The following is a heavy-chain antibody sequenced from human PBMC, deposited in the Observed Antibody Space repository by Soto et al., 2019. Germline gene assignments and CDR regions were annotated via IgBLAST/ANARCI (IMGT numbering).Heavy chain of an antibody. CDR3: ARKSGNWNYIDY. CDR1: GDSISGYF. D-gene: IGHD1-20*01. Sequence: KPSETLSLTCSVSGDSISGYFWTWIRQPPGKGLEWIGYMYSSGSTNYNPSLKSRVTMSVDTSKNQFSLNLSSVTAADTAVYYCARKSGNWNYIDYWGQGTLVTVSS. V-gene: IGHV4-59*08. CDR2: MYSSGST. J-gene: IGHJ4*02.